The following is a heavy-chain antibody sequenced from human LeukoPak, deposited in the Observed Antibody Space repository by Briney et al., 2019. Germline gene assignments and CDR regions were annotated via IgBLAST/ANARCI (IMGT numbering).Heavy chain of an antibody. CDR2: ISAYNGNT. CDR1: GYTFTSYG. CDR3: ARAIGYSSSWYPVPFDP. D-gene: IGHD6-13*01. Sequence: EASVKVSCKASGYTFTSYGISWMRQAPGQGLEWMGWISAYNGNTNYARKLQGRVTMTTDTSTSTAYMELRSLRSDDTAVYYCARAIGYSSSWYPVPFDPWGQGTLVTVSS. J-gene: IGHJ5*02. V-gene: IGHV1-18*01.